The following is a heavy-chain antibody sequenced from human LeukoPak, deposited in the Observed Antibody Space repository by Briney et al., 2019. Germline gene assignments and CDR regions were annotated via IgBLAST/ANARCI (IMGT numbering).Heavy chain of an antibody. V-gene: IGHV1-46*01. J-gene: IGHJ4*02. CDR1: GYTFTNYY. CDR3: ATDLLPYYYDSSGFLD. CDR2: INPSGGRT. Sequence: ASVKVSCKASGYTFTNYYMHWVRQAPGQGLEWMGIINPSGGRTSYAQKFQGRVTMTEDTSTDTAYMELSSLRSEDTAVYYCATDLLPYYYDSSGFLDWGQGTLVTVSS. D-gene: IGHD3-22*01.